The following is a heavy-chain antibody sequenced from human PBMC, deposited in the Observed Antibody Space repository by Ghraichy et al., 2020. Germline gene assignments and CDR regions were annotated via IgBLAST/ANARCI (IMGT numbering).Heavy chain of an antibody. J-gene: IGHJ3*02. Sequence: SETLSLTCTVSGGSISSGTYYWSWIRQPAGKGLEWIGRIHTSGSSNYNPSLKSRVTISVDTSKNQFSLKLTSVTAADTAVYYCARTLLPAGRGAFDIWGQGTMVTVSS. CDR1: GGSISSGTYY. V-gene: IGHV4-61*02. CDR3: ARTLLPAGRGAFDI. D-gene: IGHD2-2*01. CDR2: IHTSGSS.